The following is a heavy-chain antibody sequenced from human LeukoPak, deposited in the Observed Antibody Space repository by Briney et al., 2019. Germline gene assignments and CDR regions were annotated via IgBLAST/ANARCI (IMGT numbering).Heavy chain of an antibody. CDR3: ARRPKSPSYVLLWFGDFYYFDY. J-gene: IGHJ4*02. CDR2: INHSGST. CDR1: GGSFSGYY. D-gene: IGHD3-10*01. Sequence: SETLSLTCAVYGGSFSGYYWSWIRQPPGKGLEWIGEINHSGSTNYNPSLKSRVTISVDTSKNQFSLKLSSVTAADTAVYYCARRPKSPSYVLLWFGDFYYFDYWGQGTLVTVSS. V-gene: IGHV4-34*01.